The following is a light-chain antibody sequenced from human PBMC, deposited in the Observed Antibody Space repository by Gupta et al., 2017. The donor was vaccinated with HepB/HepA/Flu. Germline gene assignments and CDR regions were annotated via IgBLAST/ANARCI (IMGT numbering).Light chain of an antibody. CDR3: EQYNCYHWT. Sequence: DIQMTQSPSTMSASLGDEVTITCRASQRASGSVAWYQQKPGKDPKRLNYSTSTLEGGVPARVIGSGSGTDCTLTVSSLQTGDLATDYCEQYNCYHWTCGQGTKVEIK. CDR1: QRASGS. V-gene: IGKV1-5*03. J-gene: IGKJ1*01. CDR2: STS.